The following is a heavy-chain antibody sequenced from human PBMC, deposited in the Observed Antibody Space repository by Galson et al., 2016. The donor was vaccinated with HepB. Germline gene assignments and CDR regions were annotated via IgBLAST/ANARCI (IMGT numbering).Heavy chain of an antibody. Sequence: SLRLSCAAAGFTFSNYAMHWVRQGPGKGLEWVAVISYDENNEYNADSVKGRFTISRDNSKNTLYLQMNSLRPEDTAVYYCARGPLQRPYMYYYDNSGNYCDYWGQGALVTVSS. CDR3: ARGPLQRPYMYYYDNSGNYCDY. J-gene: IGHJ4*02. CDR2: ISYDENNE. V-gene: IGHV3-30*04. CDR1: GFTFSNYA. D-gene: IGHD3-22*01.